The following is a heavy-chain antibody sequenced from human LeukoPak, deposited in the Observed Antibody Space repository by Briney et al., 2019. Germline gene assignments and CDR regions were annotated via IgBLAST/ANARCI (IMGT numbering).Heavy chain of an antibody. CDR2: VKEDEGDK. CDR1: GFTFTSFW. CDR3: ARGGRVGDY. D-gene: IGHD1-26*01. Sequence: GGSLRLSCAASGFTFTSFWMSWVRQAPGKGLEWVANVKEDEGDKTYVDFVKGRFTISRDNAKNSLYLQMNSLRVDDTAVYYCARGGRVGDYWGQGTLVTVSS. V-gene: IGHV3-7*01. J-gene: IGHJ4*02.